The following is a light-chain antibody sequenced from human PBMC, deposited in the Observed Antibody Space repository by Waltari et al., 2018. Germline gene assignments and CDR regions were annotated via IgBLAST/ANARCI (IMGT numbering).Light chain of an antibody. J-gene: IGLJ1*01. CDR2: NVS. V-gene: IGLV2-14*03. Sequence: QSALTQPASVSGSPGQSLTISCTGTSSAVGGYNSFPWYQHHPGKAPKLMIYNVSKRPSAVSNRFSGSKSGNTASLTISGLQAEDEADYYCSSYTSSSTSYVFGTGTKVTVL. CDR1: SSAVGGYNS. CDR3: SSYTSSSTSYV.